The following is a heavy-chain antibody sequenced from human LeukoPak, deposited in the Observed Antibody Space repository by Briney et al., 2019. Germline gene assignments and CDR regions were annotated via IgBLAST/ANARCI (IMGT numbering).Heavy chain of an antibody. V-gene: IGHV1-2*02. CDR2: INPNSGGT. J-gene: IGHJ3*02. CDR3: ARDGGGWEVAGDAFDI. Sequence: ASVTVSCTASRYTFTVYYSHWVRHSPRQGLEWMGWINPNSGGTDYAQKFQGRVTMTRDTSISTAYMELSRLTSDDTAVYYCARDGGGWEVAGDAFDIWGPGTMVTVSS. CDR1: RYTFTVYY. D-gene: IGHD1-26*01.